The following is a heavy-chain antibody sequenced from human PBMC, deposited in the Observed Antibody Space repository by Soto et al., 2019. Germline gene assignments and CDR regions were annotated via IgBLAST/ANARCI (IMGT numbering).Heavy chain of an antibody. V-gene: IGHV4-4*02. D-gene: IGHD3-22*01. CDR2: IYHSGST. CDR3: ARMIVVAKYYGMDV. CDR1: GGSISSSNW. J-gene: IGHJ6*02. Sequence: ASETLSLTCAVSGGSISSSNWCSWVRQPPGKGLEWIGEIYHSGSTNYNPSLKSRVTISVDKSKNQFSLKLSSVTAADTAVYYCARMIVVAKYYGMDVWGQGTTVTVSS.